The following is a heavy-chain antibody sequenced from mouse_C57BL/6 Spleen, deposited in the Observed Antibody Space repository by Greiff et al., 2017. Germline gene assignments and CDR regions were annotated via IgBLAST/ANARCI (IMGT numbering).Heavy chain of an antibody. CDR1: GYAFSSYW. CDR2: IYPGDGDT. V-gene: IGHV1-80*01. CDR3: ARGMVTTEVPFDY. D-gene: IGHD2-2*01. Sequence: QVQLQQSGAELVKPGASVKISCKASGYAFSSYWMNWVKQRPGKGLEWIGQIYPGDGDTNYNGKFKGKATLTADKAYSTAYMQLSSLTSEDSAVYYCARGMVTTEVPFDYWGQGTTLTVSS. J-gene: IGHJ2*01.